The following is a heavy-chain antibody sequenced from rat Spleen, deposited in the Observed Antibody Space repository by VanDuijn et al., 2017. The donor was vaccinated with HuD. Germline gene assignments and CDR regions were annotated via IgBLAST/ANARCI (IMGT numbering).Heavy chain of an antibody. CDR3: ASYD. CDR1: GFTFSRYW. D-gene: IGHD1-7*01. CDR2: ISNDGGTT. J-gene: IGHJ2*01. Sequence: EVQLAETGGGLVQPGRSLKLSCVASGFTFSRYWMYWVRQAPGKGLEWVSSISNDGGTTYYPDFVKGRFTISRDNAENTVYLQMNSLRSEDTATYYCASYDWGQGVMVTVSS. V-gene: IGHV5-58*01.